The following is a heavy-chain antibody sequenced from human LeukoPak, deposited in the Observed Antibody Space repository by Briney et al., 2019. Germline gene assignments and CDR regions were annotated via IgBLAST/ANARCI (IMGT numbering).Heavy chain of an antibody. D-gene: IGHD4-17*01. Sequence: SETLSLTCTVSGGSISSHFWSWIRLPPGRGLESIAYIDYSGSTNYSGSTDYNPSLKSRVTISVDTSKKQFSLKLSSVTAGDTAVYYCARQTMTTADAFDIWGQGTMVTVSS. CDR3: ARQTMTTADAFDI. CDR2: IDYSGSTNYSGST. V-gene: IGHV4-59*08. CDR1: GGSISSHF. J-gene: IGHJ3*02.